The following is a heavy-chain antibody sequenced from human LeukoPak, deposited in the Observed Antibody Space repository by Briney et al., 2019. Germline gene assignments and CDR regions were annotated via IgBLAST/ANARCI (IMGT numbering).Heavy chain of an antibody. CDR2: IEQHRSDK. Sequence: GGSLRLSCAASGFTFSSYWMSWVRQAPGKGLEWVAKIEQHRSDKYHVDSVKGRFTISRDNAKNSLYLQMNSLRAEDTAVYYCARDHDYRFDYWGQGTLVTVSS. CDR1: GFTFSSYW. D-gene: IGHD4-17*01. V-gene: IGHV3-7*01. J-gene: IGHJ4*02. CDR3: ARDHDYRFDY.